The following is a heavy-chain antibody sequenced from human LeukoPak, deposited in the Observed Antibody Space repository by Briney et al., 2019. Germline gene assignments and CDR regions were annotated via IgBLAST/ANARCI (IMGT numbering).Heavy chain of an antibody. V-gene: IGHV3-53*01. CDR3: ATGIQLWFDY. CDR1: GFTVSSNY. D-gene: IGHD5-18*01. Sequence: GGSLRLSCAASGFTVSSNYMSWVRQAPGKGLEWVSVIYSGGSTYYADSVKGRFTNSRDNSKNTLYLKMKSLRAEDTAVYYCATGIQLWFDYWGQGTMATVSS. CDR2: IYSGGST. J-gene: IGHJ4*02.